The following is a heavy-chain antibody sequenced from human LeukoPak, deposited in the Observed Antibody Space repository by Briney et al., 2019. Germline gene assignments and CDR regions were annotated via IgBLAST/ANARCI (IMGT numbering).Heavy chain of an antibody. CDR2: IYYSGST. D-gene: IGHD6-13*01. Sequence: SETLSLTCTVSGGSISSGGYYWSWIHQHPGKGMEWIGYIYYSGSTYYNPSLKSRVTISVDTSKNQFSLNLSSVTAADTAVYYCAGAGRIAAAGLYYYMDVWGKGTTVTVSS. CDR3: AGAGRIAAAGLYYYMDV. J-gene: IGHJ6*03. CDR1: GGSISSGGYY. V-gene: IGHV4-31*03.